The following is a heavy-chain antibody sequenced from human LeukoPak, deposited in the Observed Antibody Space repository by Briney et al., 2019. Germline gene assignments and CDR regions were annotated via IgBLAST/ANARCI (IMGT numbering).Heavy chain of an antibody. Sequence: SETLSLTCTVSGGSISSYYWNWIRQPPGKGLEWIGYIYYSGSTYYNPSLKSRVTMSVDMSKNQFSLKLSSVTAADAAVYYCASSGGGYVLDSWGQGTLVTVSS. D-gene: IGHD5-12*01. J-gene: IGHJ4*02. CDR1: GGSISSYY. CDR3: ASSGGGYVLDS. CDR2: IYYSGST. V-gene: IGHV4-59*08.